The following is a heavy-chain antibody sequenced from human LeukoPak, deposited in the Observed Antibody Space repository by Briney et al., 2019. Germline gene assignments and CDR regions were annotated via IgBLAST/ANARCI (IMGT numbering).Heavy chain of an antibody. D-gene: IGHD3-10*01. CDR2: IYISGSGST. V-gene: IGHV4-4*07. CDR1: GGSISGYY. J-gene: IGHJ5*02. Sequence: SGTLSLTCAVSGGSISGYYWSWIRQSAGKGLEWIGRIYISGSGSTTFNPSLKSRVTMSVGTSKNQFSLKLNSVTAADTAVYFCVRDRGWFDPWGQGTLVTVSS. CDR3: VRDRGWFDP.